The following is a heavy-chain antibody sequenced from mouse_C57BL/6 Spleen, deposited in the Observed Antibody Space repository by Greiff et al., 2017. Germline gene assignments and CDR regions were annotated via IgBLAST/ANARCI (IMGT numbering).Heavy chain of an antibody. J-gene: IGHJ2*01. CDR3: ARSKGGSSGNFDY. V-gene: IGHV14-3*01. CDR1: GFNIKNTY. CDR2: IDPANGNT. D-gene: IGHD1-1*01. Sequence: EVQLVESVAELVRPGASVKLSCTASGFNIKNTYMHWVKQRPEQGLEWIGRIDPANGNTKYAPKFQGKATITADTSSNTAYLQLSSLTSEDTAIYYCARSKGGSSGNFDYWGQGTTLTVSS.